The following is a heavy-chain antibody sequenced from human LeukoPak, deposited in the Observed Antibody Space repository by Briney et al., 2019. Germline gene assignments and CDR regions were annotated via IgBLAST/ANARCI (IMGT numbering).Heavy chain of an antibody. V-gene: IGHV6-1*01. CDR1: GDSVSSNSAA. CDR2: TYYRSKWYN. Sequence: SQTLSLTCAISGDSVSSNSAAWNWIRQSPSRGLEWLGRTYYRSKWYNDYAVSVKSRITINPDTSKNQFSLQLNSVNPEDTAVYYCARPAPAVSGWGRASEIWGQGTMVTVSS. D-gene: IGHD2-2*01. J-gene: IGHJ3*02. CDR3: ARPAPAVSGWGRASEI.